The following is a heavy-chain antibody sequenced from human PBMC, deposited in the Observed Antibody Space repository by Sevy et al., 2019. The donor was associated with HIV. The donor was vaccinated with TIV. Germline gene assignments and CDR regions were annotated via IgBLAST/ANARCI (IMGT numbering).Heavy chain of an antibody. V-gene: IGHV3-11*06. D-gene: IGHD4-4*01. CDR3: ARDYTDYSFDY. Sequence: GGSLILSCAASGFTFSDYYISWIRQAPGKGLEWVSYISSSSSYTNYADSVKGRFTISRDNAKNSLYLQMNSLRAEDTAVYYCARDYTDYSFDYWGQGTLVTVSS. CDR2: ISSSSSYT. J-gene: IGHJ4*02. CDR1: GFTFSDYY.